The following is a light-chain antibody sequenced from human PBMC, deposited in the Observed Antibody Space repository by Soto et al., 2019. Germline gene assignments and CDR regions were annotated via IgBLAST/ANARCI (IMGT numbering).Light chain of an antibody. CDR1: GSNIGAGYN. CDR2: GNS. Sequence: QSALTQPSSVSGDPGQTVTISCTGSGSNIGAGYNVHWYQQLPGTAPKLLIRGNSNRPSGVPDRFSASKSGTSASLAITGLQVEDEGNYYCQSYDNRLRAVFGSGTKVTVL. J-gene: IGLJ1*01. V-gene: IGLV1-40*01. CDR3: QSYDNRLRAV.